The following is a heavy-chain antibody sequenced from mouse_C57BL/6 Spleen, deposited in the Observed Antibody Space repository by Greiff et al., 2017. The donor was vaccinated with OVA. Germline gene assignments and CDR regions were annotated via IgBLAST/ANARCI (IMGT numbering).Heavy chain of an antibody. CDR3: AREDGNYGFDY. D-gene: IGHD2-1*01. CDR2: IWSGGST. CDR1: GFSLTSYG. Sequence: QVQLQQSGPGLVQPSQSLSITCTVSGFSLTSYGLHWVRQSPGKGLEWLGVIWSGGSTYYNAAFISRLSISKDNSKSQVFFKMNSLHADDTAIYYCAREDGNYGFDYWGQGTTLTVSS. J-gene: IGHJ2*01. V-gene: IGHV2-2*01.